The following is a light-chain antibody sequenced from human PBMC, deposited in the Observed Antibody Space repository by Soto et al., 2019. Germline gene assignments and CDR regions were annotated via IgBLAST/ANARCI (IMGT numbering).Light chain of an antibody. V-gene: IGKV1-33*01. CDR3: QQYDNLPTLT. CDR1: QDISNY. CDR2: DAS. J-gene: IGKJ4*01. Sequence: DIQMTQSPSSLSASVGDRVTITCQASQDISNYLNWYQQKPGKAPKLLIYDASNLETGVPSRFSGSGSGTDFTFTISSLQPEDIATYYCQQYDNLPTLTFGXGT.